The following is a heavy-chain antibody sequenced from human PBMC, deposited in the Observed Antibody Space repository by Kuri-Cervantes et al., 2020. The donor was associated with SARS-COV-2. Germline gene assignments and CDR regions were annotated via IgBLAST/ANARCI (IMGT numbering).Heavy chain of an antibody. V-gene: IGHV3-21*01. J-gene: IGHJ4*02. CDR2: ISSSSSYI. D-gene: IGHD6-19*01. CDR3: ARDSPSSSSGWIFDY. CDR1: GFTFSSYW. Sequence: GESLKISCAASGFTFSSYWMHWVRQAPGKGLEWVSSISSSSSYIYYADSVKGRFTISRDNAKNSLYLQMNSLRAEDTAVYYCARDSPSSSSGWIFDYWGQGTLVTVSS.